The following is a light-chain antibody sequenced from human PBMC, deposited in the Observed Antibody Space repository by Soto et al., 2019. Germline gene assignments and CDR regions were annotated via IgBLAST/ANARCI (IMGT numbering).Light chain of an antibody. CDR2: AAP. V-gene: IGKV1-8*01. J-gene: IGKJ1*01. Sequence: AIRMTQSPSSFSASTGDRVTITCRASQGISSYLAWYQQKPGKAPKLLIYAAPTLQSGVPSRFSGSGSGTDFPLTISCLQSADFATYYSQQYYTYPWTFGQGNNVEIK. CDR3: QQYYTYPWT. CDR1: QGISSY.